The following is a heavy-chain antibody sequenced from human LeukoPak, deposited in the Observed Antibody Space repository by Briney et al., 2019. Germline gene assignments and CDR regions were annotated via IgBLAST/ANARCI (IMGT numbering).Heavy chain of an antibody. V-gene: IGHV3-23*01. CDR3: ARGASNAPTDY. D-gene: IGHD1-1*01. CDR1: GFTFTSYS. J-gene: IGHJ4*02. CDR2: ISGGGGST. Sequence: GGSLRLSCAASGFTFTSYSMNWVRQAPGKGLEWVSTISGGGGSTYYADSVKGRFTISRDNAKNSLYLQMNSLRAEDTAVYYCARGASNAPTDYWGQGTLVTVSS.